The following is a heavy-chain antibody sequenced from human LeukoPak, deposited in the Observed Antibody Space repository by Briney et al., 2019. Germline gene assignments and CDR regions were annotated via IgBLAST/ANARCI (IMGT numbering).Heavy chain of an antibody. J-gene: IGHJ4*02. V-gene: IGHV3-23*01. Sequence: PGGSLRLSCAASGFTFSSYALTWVRQAPGKGLECVSGISGSGGSTYYADSLKGRFTISRDNSKNTLYLQINSLRADDTAVCDCAGGGLGSAFDNWGQGTLVTVSS. CDR3: AGGGLGSAFDN. CDR1: GFTFSSYA. CDR2: ISGSGGST. D-gene: IGHD6-19*01.